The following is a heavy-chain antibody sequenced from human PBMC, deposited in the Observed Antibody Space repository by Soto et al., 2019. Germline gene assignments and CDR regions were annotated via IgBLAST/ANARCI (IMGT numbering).Heavy chain of an antibody. CDR3: VRDAYNRDAFDI. D-gene: IGHD1-20*01. J-gene: IGHJ3*02. CDR1: GFNFITYS. CDR2: ISASSSSI. V-gene: IGHV3-21*01. Sequence: DVQLVESGGGLVKPGGSLRLSCAASGFNFITYSMNWVRQAPGKGLEWVSSISASSSSIHYAESVKGQFTVSRDNAKNSLYLQMNSLRAEDTALYYCVRDAYNRDAFDIWGQGTIVTVSS.